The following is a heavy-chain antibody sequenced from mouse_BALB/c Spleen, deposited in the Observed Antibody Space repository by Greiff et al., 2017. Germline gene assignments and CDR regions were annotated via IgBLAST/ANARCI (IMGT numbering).Heavy chain of an antibody. Sequence: DVHLVESGGGLVKPGGSLKLSCAASGFTFSSYTMSWVRQTPEKRLEWVATISSGGSYTYYPDSVKGRFTISRDNAKNTLYLQMSSLKSEDTAMYYCTRDDNYYAMDYWGQGTSVTVSS. J-gene: IGHJ4*01. D-gene: IGHD1-3*01. CDR1: GFTFSSYT. CDR2: ISSGGSYT. CDR3: TRDDNYYAMDY. V-gene: IGHV5-6-4*01.